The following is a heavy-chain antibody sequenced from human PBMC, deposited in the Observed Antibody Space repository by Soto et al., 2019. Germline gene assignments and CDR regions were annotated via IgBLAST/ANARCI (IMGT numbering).Heavy chain of an antibody. CDR2: ISNNGAHT. Sequence: EAQLVESGGGLVQPGGSLRLSVQAPGLTFVNYEFNWVRQAPGRGLELVSGISNNGAHTDYAKSVKGRFTISRDNSENTLYLQMGSLRAEDMALYYCARRGYGSRWPNVYMDVWGKGTTVTVSS. D-gene: IGHD6-13*01. CDR3: ARRGYGSRWPNVYMDV. V-gene: IGHV3-64*01. CDR1: GLTFVNYE. J-gene: IGHJ6*03.